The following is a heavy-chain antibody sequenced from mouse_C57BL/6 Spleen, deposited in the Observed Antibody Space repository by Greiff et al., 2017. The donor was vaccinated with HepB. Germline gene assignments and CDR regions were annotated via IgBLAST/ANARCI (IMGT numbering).Heavy chain of an antibody. D-gene: IGHD4-1*01. V-gene: IGHV1-55*01. CDR1: GYTITSYW. Sequence: QVQLHHPFAELVKPGASVKMSCKASGYTITSYWITWVKQRPGQGLEWIGDIYPGSGSTNYNEKFKSKATLTVDTSSSTAYMQLSSLTSEDSAVYYCAELGRGYWGQGTTLTVSS. CDR3: AELGRGY. CDR2: IYPGSGST. J-gene: IGHJ2*01.